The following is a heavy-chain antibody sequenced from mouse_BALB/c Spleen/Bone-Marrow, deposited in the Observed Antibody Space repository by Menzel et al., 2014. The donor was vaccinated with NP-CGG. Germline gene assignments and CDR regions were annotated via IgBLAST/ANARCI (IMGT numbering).Heavy chain of an antibody. D-gene: IGHD1-1*01. V-gene: IGHV1S81*02. CDR3: ARVGYYGSSYFDY. CDR1: GYTFTSYW. Sequence: QVQLQQSGAELVKPGASVKLSCKASGYTFTSYWMHWVKQRPGQGLEWIGEINPSNGRTNYNEKFKSKATLTVDKSSSTAYMQLSSLTSEDSAVYYCARVGYYGSSYFDYWGQGTTLTVSS. J-gene: IGHJ2*01. CDR2: INPSNGRT.